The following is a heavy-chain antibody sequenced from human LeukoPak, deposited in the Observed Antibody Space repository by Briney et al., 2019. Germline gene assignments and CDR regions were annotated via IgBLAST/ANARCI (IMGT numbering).Heavy chain of an antibody. Sequence: GGFLRLSCAASGFTFSSYGMHWVRQAPGKGLEWVAVIWYDGSNKYYADSVKGRFTISRDNSKNTLYLQMNSLRAEDTAVYYCARGGGYSSSWYWYYYYYGMDVWGQGTTVTVSS. V-gene: IGHV3-33*01. CDR1: GFTFSSYG. CDR3: ARGGGYSSSWYWYYYYYGMDV. D-gene: IGHD6-13*01. CDR2: IWYDGSNK. J-gene: IGHJ6*02.